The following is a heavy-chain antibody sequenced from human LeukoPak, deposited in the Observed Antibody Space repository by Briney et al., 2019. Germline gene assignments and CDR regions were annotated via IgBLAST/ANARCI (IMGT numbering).Heavy chain of an antibody. CDR2: FYHSGST. J-gene: IGHJ4*02. Sequence: SQTLSLTCTVSGGSISSYHWSWIRQPPGKGLEYIGCFYHSGSTSYNPSLKSRVTTSVDTSKNEFSLRLNSVTAADTAVYYCASTQQWLAFDHWGQGILVTVSS. CDR1: GGSISSYH. D-gene: IGHD6-19*01. V-gene: IGHV4-59*01. CDR3: ASTQQWLAFDH.